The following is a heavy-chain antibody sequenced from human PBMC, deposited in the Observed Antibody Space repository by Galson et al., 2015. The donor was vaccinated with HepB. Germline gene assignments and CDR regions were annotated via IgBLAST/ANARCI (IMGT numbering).Heavy chain of an antibody. V-gene: IGHV1-24*01. CDR3: ATGAVGDMATIN. CDR2: SDPEDGET. CDR1: GYTLTELS. Sequence: SVKVSCKVSGYTLTELSMHWVRQAPGKGLEWMGGSDPEDGETFYAQKFQGRVTMTEDTSTDTAYMELSSLRSEDTAMYYCATGAVGDMATINWGQGTLVTVSS. D-gene: IGHD5-24*01. J-gene: IGHJ4*02.